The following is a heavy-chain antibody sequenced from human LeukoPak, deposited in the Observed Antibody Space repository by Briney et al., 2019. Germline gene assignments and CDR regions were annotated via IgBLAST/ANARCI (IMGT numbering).Heavy chain of an antibody. CDR3: ARDPNVFEY. CDR1: GFTFRSYW. J-gene: IGHJ4*02. Sequence: GGSLRLSCAASGFTFRSYWMHWVRHAPGKGLVWVSRINGDGSSTNYADSVKGRFTISRDSAKNTLYLQMNSLRAEDTAVYYCARDPNVFEYWGQGTLVTV. V-gene: IGHV3-74*01. D-gene: IGHD1-1*01. CDR2: INGDGSST.